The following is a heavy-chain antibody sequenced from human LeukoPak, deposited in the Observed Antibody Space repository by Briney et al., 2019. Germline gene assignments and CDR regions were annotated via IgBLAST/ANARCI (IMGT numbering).Heavy chain of an antibody. D-gene: IGHD3-10*01. J-gene: IGHJ4*02. CDR1: GGSFSGYY. CDR2: INHSGST. Sequence: SETLSLTCAVYGGSFSGYYWSWIRQPPGKGLEWIGEINHSGSTNYNPSLKSRVTISVDTSKNQFSLKLSSVTAADTAVYYCAKANVWFGEFAANDYWGQGTLVTVSS. V-gene: IGHV4-34*01. CDR3: AKANVWFGEFAANDY.